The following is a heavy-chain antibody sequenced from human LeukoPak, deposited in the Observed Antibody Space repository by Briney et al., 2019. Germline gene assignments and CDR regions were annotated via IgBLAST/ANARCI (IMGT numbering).Heavy chain of an antibody. CDR2: ISWDGGTT. V-gene: IGHV3-43*01. Sequence: GGSLRLSCAASGFTFDDYTMYWVRQAPGKGLEWVSLISWDGGTTYYADSVKGRFTIPRDNSKNSLYLQMNSLRTEDTALYYCAKEMVVAAALDYWGQGTRVTVSS. J-gene: IGHJ4*02. CDR3: AKEMVVAAALDY. D-gene: IGHD2-15*01. CDR1: GFTFDDYT.